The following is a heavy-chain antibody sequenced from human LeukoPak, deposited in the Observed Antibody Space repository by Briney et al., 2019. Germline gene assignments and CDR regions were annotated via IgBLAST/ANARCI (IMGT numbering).Heavy chain of an antibody. V-gene: IGHV3-53*01. D-gene: IGHD2/OR15-2a*01. Sequence: GGSLRLSCAASGFTVSSNYMSWVRQAPGKGLEWVSVIYSGGSTYYADSVKGRFTISRDNSKSTLYLQMNSLRAEDTAVYYCARDSRKEAYFDYWGQGTLVTVSS. J-gene: IGHJ4*02. CDR2: IYSGGST. CDR3: ARDSRKEAYFDY. CDR1: GFTVSSNY.